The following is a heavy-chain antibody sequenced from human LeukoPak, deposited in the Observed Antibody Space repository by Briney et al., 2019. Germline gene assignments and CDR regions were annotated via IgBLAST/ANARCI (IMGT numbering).Heavy chain of an antibody. CDR3: ARLRNVGGNPHPFNV. J-gene: IGHJ3*01. D-gene: IGHD4-23*01. Sequence: GGSLRLSCAASGFTFSSYWMSWVRQAPGKGLEWVANIKQDGSEKYYVDSVKGRFTISRDNAKNSLYLQMNSLRAGDTAVYYCARLRNVGGNPHPFNVWGQGTTVTVSS. CDR1: GFTFSSYW. V-gene: IGHV3-7*01. CDR2: IKQDGSEK.